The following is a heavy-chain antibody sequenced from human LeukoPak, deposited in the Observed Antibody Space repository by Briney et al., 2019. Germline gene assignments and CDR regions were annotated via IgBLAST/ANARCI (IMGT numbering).Heavy chain of an antibody. CDR1: GGTFSSYA. CDR2: IIPIFGTA. J-gene: IGHJ4*02. D-gene: IGHD3-22*01. Sequence: ASVKVSCKASGGTFSSYAISWVRQAPGQGLEWMGGIIPIFGTANYAQKFQGRVTITRDTSASTAYMELSSLRSEDTAVYYCARGPYFGSSGYKACDYWGQGTLVTVSS. V-gene: IGHV1-69*05. CDR3: ARGPYFGSSGYKACDY.